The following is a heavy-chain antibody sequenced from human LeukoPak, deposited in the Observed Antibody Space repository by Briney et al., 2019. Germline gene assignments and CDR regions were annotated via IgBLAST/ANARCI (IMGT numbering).Heavy chain of an antibody. V-gene: IGHV3-23*01. CDR1: GFTFSSYV. CDR3: AKGKSSGWYDNWFDP. D-gene: IGHD6-19*01. Sequence: GGSLRLSCAASGFTFSSYVMSWVRQAPGKGLEWVSALSGSGGSTYYADSVKGRFTISRDNSKNTLYMQMNSLRAEDTAVYYCAKGKSSGWYDNWFDPWGQGTLVTVSS. J-gene: IGHJ5*02. CDR2: LSGSGGST.